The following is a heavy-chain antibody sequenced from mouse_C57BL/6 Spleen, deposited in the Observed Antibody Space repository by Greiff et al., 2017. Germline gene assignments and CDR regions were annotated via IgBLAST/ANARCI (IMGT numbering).Heavy chain of an antibody. V-gene: IGHV1-53*01. D-gene: IGHD1-1*01. Sequence: QVHVKQPGTELVKPGASVKLSCKASGYTFTSYWMHWVKQRPGQGLEWIGNINPSNGGTNYNEKFKSKATLTVDKSSSTAYMQLSSLTSEDSAVYYCASYYGSSYEGWFAYWGQGTLVTVSA. J-gene: IGHJ3*01. CDR3: ASYYGSSYEGWFAY. CDR1: GYTFTSYW. CDR2: INPSNGGT.